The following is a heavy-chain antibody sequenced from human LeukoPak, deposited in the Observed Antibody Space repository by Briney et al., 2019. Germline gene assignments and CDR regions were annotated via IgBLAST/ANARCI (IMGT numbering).Heavy chain of an antibody. CDR1: EFTFSSYS. CDR2: ISSDGSTI. Sequence: GGSLRLSCAASEFTFSSYSMNWVRQAPGKGLEWVSYISSDGSTIYYADSVKGRLTISRGNAKNSLYLQMNSLRAEDTAVYYCARGDSWNSYYYYYMDVWGKGTTVTVSS. CDR3: ARGDSWNSYYYYYMDV. D-gene: IGHD1-7*01. J-gene: IGHJ6*03. V-gene: IGHV3-48*04.